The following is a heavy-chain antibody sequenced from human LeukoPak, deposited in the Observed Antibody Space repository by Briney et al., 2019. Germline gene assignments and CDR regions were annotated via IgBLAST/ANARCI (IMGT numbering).Heavy chain of an antibody. CDR1: GGSISSGSYY. Sequence: SETLSLTCTVSGGSISSGSYYWSWIRQPPGKGLEWIGEINHSGSTNYNPPLKSRVTISVDTSKNQFSLKLSSVTAADTAVYYCARDLLVNDPYDYLGWFDPWGQGTLVTVSS. J-gene: IGHJ5*02. V-gene: IGHV4-39*07. D-gene: IGHD3-16*01. CDR3: ARDLLVNDPYDYLGWFDP. CDR2: INHSGST.